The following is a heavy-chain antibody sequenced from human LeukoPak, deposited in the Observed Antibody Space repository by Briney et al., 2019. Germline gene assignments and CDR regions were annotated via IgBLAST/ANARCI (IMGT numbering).Heavy chain of an antibody. D-gene: IGHD2-15*01. CDR3: ARLYCSGSTCYMGVDY. Sequence: GESLKISCKGSGYSFTSYWIAWVRQMPGKGLGWMGITYPGGSDTRYSPSFQGQVTISADKSISTAYLQWSSLKASDSAMYYCARLYCSGSTCYMGVDYWGQGTLVTVSS. J-gene: IGHJ4*02. CDR1: GYSFTSYW. V-gene: IGHV5-51*01. CDR2: TYPGGSDT.